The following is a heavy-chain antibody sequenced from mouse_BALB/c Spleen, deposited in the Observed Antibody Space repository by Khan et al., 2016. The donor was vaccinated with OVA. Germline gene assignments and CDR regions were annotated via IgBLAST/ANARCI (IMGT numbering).Heavy chain of an antibody. J-gene: IGHJ3*01. D-gene: IGHD2-4*01. CDR1: GFSLNNYS. CDR3: ARRGYDYGRGALFAY. V-gene: IGHV2-2*02. CDR2: IWSAGST. Sequence: VQLVESGPGLVQPSQSLSITCTVSGFSLNNYSVHWVRQSPGKGLEWLGVIWSAGSTDYNAAFISRLTISKEHSRSQVFFKMNRRQPNDTAIYYCARRGYDYGRGALFAYWGQGTLVTVSA.